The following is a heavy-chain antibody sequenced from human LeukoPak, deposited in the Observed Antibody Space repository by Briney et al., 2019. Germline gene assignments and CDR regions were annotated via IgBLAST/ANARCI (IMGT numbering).Heavy chain of an antibody. V-gene: IGHV4-59*08. Sequence: SETLSLTCTVSGGSISSYYWSWIRQPPGKGLEWIGYIYYSGSTNYNPSLKSRVTISVDTSKNQFSLKLSSVTAADTAVYYCARGRLYSSGFHYWGQGTLVTASS. CDR1: GGSISSYY. J-gene: IGHJ4*02. D-gene: IGHD6-19*01. CDR2: IYYSGST. CDR3: ARGRLYSSGFHY.